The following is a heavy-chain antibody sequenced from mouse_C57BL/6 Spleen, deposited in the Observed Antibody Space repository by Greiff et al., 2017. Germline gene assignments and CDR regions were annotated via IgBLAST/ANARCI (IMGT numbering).Heavy chain of an antibody. CDR1: GFTFSSYA. CDR2: ISDGGSYT. V-gene: IGHV5-4*01. Sequence: DVQLQESGGGLVKPGGSLKLSCAASGFTFSSYAMSWVRQTPEKRLEWVATISDGGSYTYYPDNVKGRFTISRDNAKNNLYLQMSHLKSEDTAMYYCATSSPLFAYWGQGTLVTVSA. J-gene: IGHJ3*01. CDR3: ATSSPLFAY. D-gene: IGHD6-2*01.